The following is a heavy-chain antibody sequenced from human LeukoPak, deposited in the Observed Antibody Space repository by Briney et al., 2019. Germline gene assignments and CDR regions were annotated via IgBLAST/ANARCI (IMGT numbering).Heavy chain of an antibody. D-gene: IGHD1-26*01. J-gene: IGHJ4*02. CDR2: ISYDGNKK. Sequence: GGSLRLSCAASGFTLSSYTMHWVRQAPGKGLEWVASISYDGNKKYYVDSVKGRFTISRDNSKNTLYLQMNSLRAEDTAVYYCAKAAYSGSNYVPYFDYWGQGTLVTVSS. CDR1: GFTLSSYT. V-gene: IGHV3-30*18. CDR3: AKAAYSGSNYVPYFDY.